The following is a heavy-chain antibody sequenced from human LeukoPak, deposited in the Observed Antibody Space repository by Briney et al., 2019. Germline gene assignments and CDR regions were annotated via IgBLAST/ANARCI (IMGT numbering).Heavy chain of an antibody. CDR3: ARDGMSQAPYGMDI. J-gene: IGHJ6*02. CDR1: GYIFNTHT. CDR2: ISAGDGNI. D-gene: IGHD1-1*01. V-gene: IGHV1-3*01. Sequence: ASVKVSCKASGYIFNTHTVHWVRQAPGERLEWMGRISAGDGNIVYSQNFQGRVTITRDPSASTAYMELSTLTSEDTAVYYCARDGMSQAPYGMDIWGQGTTATVSS.